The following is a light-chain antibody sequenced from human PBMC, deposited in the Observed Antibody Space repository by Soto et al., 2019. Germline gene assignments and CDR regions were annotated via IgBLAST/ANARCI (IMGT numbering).Light chain of an antibody. CDR3: QVWDSSSDHRYV. J-gene: IGLJ1*01. Sequence: SCELTQPPSLSVAPGQTARITCGGNSIGSKSVHWYQQKPGQAPVLVVYDDSDRPSGIPERFSGSNSGNTATLTISRVEAGDEADYCCQVWDSSSDHRYVFGTGTKVTVL. CDR2: DDS. V-gene: IGLV3-21*02. CDR1: SIGSKS.